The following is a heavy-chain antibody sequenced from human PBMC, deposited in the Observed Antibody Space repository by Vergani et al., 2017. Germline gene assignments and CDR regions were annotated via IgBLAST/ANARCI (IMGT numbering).Heavy chain of an antibody. CDR1: GGSISSYY. Sequence: QVQLQESGPGLVKPSETLSLTCTVSGGSISSYYWSWIRQPPWKGLEWIGYIYYSGSTNYNPSLKSRVTISVDTSKNQFSLKLSSVTAADTAVYYCARAPRWGYNWFDPWGQGTLVTVSS. V-gene: IGHV4-59*01. CDR3: ARAPRWGYNWFDP. CDR2: IYYSGST. D-gene: IGHD3-16*01. J-gene: IGHJ5*02.